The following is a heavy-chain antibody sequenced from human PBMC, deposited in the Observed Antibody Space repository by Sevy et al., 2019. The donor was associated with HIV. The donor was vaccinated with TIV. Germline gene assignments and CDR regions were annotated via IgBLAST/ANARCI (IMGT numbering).Heavy chain of an antibody. Sequence: GGSLRLSCVGSGISISSHWMNWVRQSPGKGLEWVANIKQDGSEIYYVDSVKGRFTISRDNAKNSGYLQMHFLRVEDSGVYYCARAMGVWGQGTTVTVSS. CDR3: ARAMGV. CDR1: GISISSHW. CDR2: IKQDGSEI. V-gene: IGHV3-7*01. J-gene: IGHJ6*02.